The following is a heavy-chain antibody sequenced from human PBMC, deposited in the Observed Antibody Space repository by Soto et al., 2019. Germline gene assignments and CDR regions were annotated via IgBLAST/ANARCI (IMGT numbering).Heavy chain of an antibody. J-gene: IGHJ6*03. CDR2: IYYSGST. CDR1: GGSISSYY. CDR3: ARQPVDGNDLWSGYDYYYYMDV. V-gene: IGHV4-59*08. Sequence: SETLSLTCTVSGGSISSYYWSWIRQPPGKGLEWIGYIYYSGSTNYNPSLKSRVTISVDTSKNQFSLKLSSVTAADTAVYYCARQPVDGNDLWSGYDYYYYMDVWGKGTTVTVSS. D-gene: IGHD3-3*01.